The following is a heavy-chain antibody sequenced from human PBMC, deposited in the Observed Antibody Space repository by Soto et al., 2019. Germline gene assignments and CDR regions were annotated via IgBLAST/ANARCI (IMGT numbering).Heavy chain of an antibody. J-gene: IGHJ4*02. CDR1: GGSISSGGYY. V-gene: IGHV4-31*03. D-gene: IGHD3-10*01. Sequence: QVQLQESGPGLVKPSQTLSLTCTVSGGSISSGGYYWSWIRQHPGKGLAWIGYIYYSGSTYYNPSLKSRVTISVDTSKNQFSLKLSSVTAADTAVYYCARLGYGSGSYSPFDYWGQGTLVTVSS. CDR2: IYYSGST. CDR3: ARLGYGSGSYSPFDY.